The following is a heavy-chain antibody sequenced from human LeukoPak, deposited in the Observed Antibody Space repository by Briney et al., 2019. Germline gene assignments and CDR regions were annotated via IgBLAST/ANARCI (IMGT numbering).Heavy chain of an antibody. CDR1: GDSISSARNY. CDR3: ARHLSGTTMAHYFDF. CDR2: IYCSGST. D-gene: IGHD1-1*01. Sequence: SETLSLTCSVSGDSISSARNYWGWIRQSPGKGLEWLASIYCSGSTHSNPSLKSRVYISIDTSKNQFSLKLYSVTASDAALYYCARHLSGTTMAHYFDFWGQGILVAVSS. J-gene: IGHJ4*02. V-gene: IGHV4-39*01.